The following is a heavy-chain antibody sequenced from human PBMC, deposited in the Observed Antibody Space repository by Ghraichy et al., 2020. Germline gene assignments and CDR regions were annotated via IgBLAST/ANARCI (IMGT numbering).Heavy chain of an antibody. CDR3: ARGPTPLHCRSTSCYVI. J-gene: IGHJ4*02. Sequence: SETLSLTCAVYGGSFSGYYWSWIRQPPGKGLEWIGEINHSGSSNYNPSLKSRVTISVDTSKNQFSLKLRTVTAADTAVYYCARGPTPLHCRSTSCYVIWGQGTLVTVSS. D-gene: IGHD2-2*01. CDR1: GGSFSGYY. CDR2: INHSGSS. V-gene: IGHV4-34*01.